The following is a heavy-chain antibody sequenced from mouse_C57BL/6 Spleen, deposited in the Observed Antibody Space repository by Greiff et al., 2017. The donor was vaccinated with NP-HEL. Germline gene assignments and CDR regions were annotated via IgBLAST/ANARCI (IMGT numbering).Heavy chain of an antibody. CDR2: ISDGGGYT. Sequence: EVQLVESGGALVKPGGSLKLSCAASGFTFSSYAMSWVRQTPEKRLEWVATISDGGGYTYYPANVQGRFTISRDNAKNNLYLQMSHLKSEDTAMYYCARDWDRWYFDVWGTGTTVTVAS. D-gene: IGHD4-1*01. V-gene: IGHV5-4*01. J-gene: IGHJ1*03. CDR3: ARDWDRWYFDV. CDR1: GFTFSSYA.